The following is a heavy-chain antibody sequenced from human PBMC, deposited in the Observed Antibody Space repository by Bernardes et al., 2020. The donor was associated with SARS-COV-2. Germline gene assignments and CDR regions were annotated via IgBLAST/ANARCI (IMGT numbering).Heavy chain of an antibody. J-gene: IGHJ4*02. Sequence: GGSLRLSCAASGFTFSSYGMHWVRQAPGKGLEWVAVISYDGSNKYYADSVKGRFTISRDNSKNTLYLQMNSLRAEDTAVYYCAKEATTEHYDILTGYPYYFDYWGQGTLVTVSS. CDR3: AKEATTEHYDILTGYPYYFDY. CDR1: GFTFSSYG. D-gene: IGHD3-9*01. CDR2: ISYDGSNK. V-gene: IGHV3-30*18.